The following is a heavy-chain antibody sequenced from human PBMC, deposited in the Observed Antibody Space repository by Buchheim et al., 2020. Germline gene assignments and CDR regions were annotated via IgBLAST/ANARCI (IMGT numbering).Heavy chain of an antibody. CDR2: IYYSENT. CDR3: ARGEYSGYDSGYYFDY. D-gene: IGHD5-12*01. CDR1: GGSISSGGYY. V-gene: IGHV4-31*03. J-gene: IGHJ4*02. Sequence: QVQLQESGPGLVKPSQTLSLTCTVSGGSISSGGYYWRWIRQHPGKGLEWIGYIYYSENTYYNPSLKSRVTISLDTSKNQFSLKLSSVTAADTAVYYCARGEYSGYDSGYYFDYWGQGTL.